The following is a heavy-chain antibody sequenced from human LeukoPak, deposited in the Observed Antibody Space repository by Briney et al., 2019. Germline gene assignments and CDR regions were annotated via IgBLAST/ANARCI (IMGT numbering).Heavy chain of an antibody. J-gene: IGHJ6*02. CDR3: AKDLVGSNNFNGMDV. CDR2: ISWNSGSI. CDR1: GFTFDDYA. Sequence: GGSLGLSCAASGFTFDDYAMHWVRQAPGKGLEWVSGISWNSGSIGYADSVKGRFTISRDNAKNSLYLQMNSLRAEDTALYYCAKDLVGSNNFNGMDVWGQGTTVTVSS. V-gene: IGHV3-9*01. D-gene: IGHD4-11*01.